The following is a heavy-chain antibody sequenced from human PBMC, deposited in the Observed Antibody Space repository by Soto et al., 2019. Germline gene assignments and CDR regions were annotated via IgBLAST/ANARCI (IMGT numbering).Heavy chain of an antibody. CDR2: ISSSSSYI. V-gene: IGHV3-21*01. CDR3: ARGISWVVAVAGTVNFDY. D-gene: IGHD6-19*01. CDR1: GFTFSSYS. Sequence: GGSLRLSCAASGFTFSSYSMNWVRQAPGKGLEWVSSISSSSSYIYYADSVKGRFTISRDNAKNSLYLQMNSLRAEDTAVYYCARGISWVVAVAGTVNFDYWGQGTLVTVSS. J-gene: IGHJ4*02.